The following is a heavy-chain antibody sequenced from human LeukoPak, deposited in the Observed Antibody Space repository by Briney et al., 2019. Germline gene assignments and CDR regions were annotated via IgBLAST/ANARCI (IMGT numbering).Heavy chain of an antibody. CDR3: AREIDGGGWYFDY. D-gene: IGHD5-24*01. Sequence: SVKVSCKSSGGNFRNYAITWVRQAPGHGLEWIGGIIPIFDSANYAQNFQGRVTLTADDSTSTAYMELSSLGSEDTAEYYCAREIDGGGWYFDYWGQGTLVTVSS. CDR2: IIPIFDSA. CDR1: GGNFRNYA. J-gene: IGHJ4*02. V-gene: IGHV1-69*13.